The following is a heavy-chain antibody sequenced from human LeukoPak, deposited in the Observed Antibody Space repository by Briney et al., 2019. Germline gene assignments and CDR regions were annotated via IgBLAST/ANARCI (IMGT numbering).Heavy chain of an antibody. Sequence: GGSLRLSCVASGFTFSSYSMNWVRQAPGKGLEWVSSISSSSYIYYADSVKGRFTTSRDNAKNSLYLQMNSLRAEDTAVYYCARDRGFSSGWYGRYYFDYWGQGTLVTVSS. CDR2: ISSSSYI. CDR3: ARDRGFSSGWYGRYYFDY. CDR1: GFTFSSYS. J-gene: IGHJ4*02. V-gene: IGHV3-21*01. D-gene: IGHD6-19*01.